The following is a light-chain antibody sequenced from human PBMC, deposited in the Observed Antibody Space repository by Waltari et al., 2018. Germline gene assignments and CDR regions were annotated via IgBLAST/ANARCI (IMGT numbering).Light chain of an antibody. CDR1: QTSRTN. Sequence: ETVMTQSPASLSVSPGERATLSCRASQTSRTNLAWYQHKPGQAPRLLIHGASTRAPGIPARFSGSGSGTEFTLTISSLQSEDSAVYYCQQYNNWPPGDTFGQGTRLEVK. CDR3: QQYNNWPPGDT. V-gene: IGKV3-15*01. J-gene: IGKJ2*01. CDR2: GAS.